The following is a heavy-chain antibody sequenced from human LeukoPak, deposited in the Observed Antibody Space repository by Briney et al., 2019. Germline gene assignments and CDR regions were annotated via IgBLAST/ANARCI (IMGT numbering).Heavy chain of an antibody. Sequence: SQTLSLTCTVSGGSISSCGYYWSWIRQHPGKGLEWIGYIYYSGSTYYNPSLKSRVTISVDTSKNQSSPKLSSVTAADTAVYYCARGRIAVAGNDYWGQGTLVTVSS. CDR2: IYYSGST. D-gene: IGHD6-19*01. CDR3: ARGRIAVAGNDY. J-gene: IGHJ4*02. CDR1: GGSISSCGYY. V-gene: IGHV4-31*03.